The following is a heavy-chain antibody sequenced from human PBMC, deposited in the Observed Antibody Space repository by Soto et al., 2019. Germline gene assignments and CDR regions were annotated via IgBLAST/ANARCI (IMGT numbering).Heavy chain of an antibody. D-gene: IGHD1-26*01. CDR3: AKDLDVGTTYYYYGMDV. J-gene: IGHJ6*02. Sequence: PGGSLRLSCAASGFTFSSYGMHWVRQAPGKGLEWVAVISYDGSNKYYADSVKGRFTISRDNSKNTLYLQMNSLRAEDTAVYYCAKDLDVGTTYYYYGMDVWGQGTTVTVSS. V-gene: IGHV3-30*18. CDR2: ISYDGSNK. CDR1: GFTFSSYG.